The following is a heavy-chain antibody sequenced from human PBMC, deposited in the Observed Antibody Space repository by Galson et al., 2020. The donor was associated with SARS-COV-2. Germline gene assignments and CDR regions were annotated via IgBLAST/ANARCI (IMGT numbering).Heavy chain of an antibody. J-gene: IGHJ4*02. D-gene: IGHD2-15*01. CDR3: ARCAGHCTTVACSSIDH. CDR1: GFSFSTAG. Sequence: GESLKISCAASGFSFSTAGMHWVRQAPGKGLEWVAVIWFDGDQKYYGDSVRGRFTISRDNSKNMLHLQMNSLRVEDTAVYYCARCAGHCTTVACSSIDHWGQGTLVTVSS. CDR2: IWFDGDQK. V-gene: IGHV3-33*01.